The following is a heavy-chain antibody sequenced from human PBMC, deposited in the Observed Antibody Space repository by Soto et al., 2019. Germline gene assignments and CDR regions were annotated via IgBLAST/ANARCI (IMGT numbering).Heavy chain of an antibody. CDR3: ARRGAGRGHYYDGLDV. Sequence: GESLKISCHGSGYIFTNYLIVWVRQMPGKGLEWMGLIYPGDSDTRYSPSFQGQVTISADKSINTAYLQWSSLKPSDTAMYYCARRGAGRGHYYDGLDVWGQGTTVTVSS. CDR1: GYIFTNYL. V-gene: IGHV5-51*01. CDR2: IYPGDSDT. D-gene: IGHD6-19*01. J-gene: IGHJ6*02.